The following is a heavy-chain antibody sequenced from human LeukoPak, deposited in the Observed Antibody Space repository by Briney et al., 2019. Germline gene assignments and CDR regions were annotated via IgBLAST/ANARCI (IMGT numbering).Heavy chain of an antibody. CDR1: GGSISSGSYY. J-gene: IGHJ4*02. D-gene: IGHD4-11*01. Sequence: SETLSLTCTVSGGSISSGSYYWSWIRQPAGKGLEWIGRIYTSGSTNYNPSLKSRVTISVDTSKNQFSLKLSSVTAADTAVYYCAAEAVTNYFDYWGQGTLVPVSS. CDR3: AAEAVTNYFDY. CDR2: IYTSGST. V-gene: IGHV4-61*02.